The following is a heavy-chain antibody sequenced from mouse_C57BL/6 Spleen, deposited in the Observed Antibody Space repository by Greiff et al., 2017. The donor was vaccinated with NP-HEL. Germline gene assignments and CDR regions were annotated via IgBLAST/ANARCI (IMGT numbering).Heavy chain of an antibody. CDR2: INPNNGGT. CDR3: ARAYDGPLY. D-gene: IGHD2-3*01. Sequence: EVQLQQSGPELVKPGASVKISCKASGYTFTDYYMNWVKQSHGKSLEWIGDINPNNGGTSYNQKFKGKATLTVDKSSSTAYMELRSLTSEDSAVYYCARAYDGPLYWGQGTLVTVSA. CDR1: GYTFTDYY. V-gene: IGHV1-26*01. J-gene: IGHJ3*01.